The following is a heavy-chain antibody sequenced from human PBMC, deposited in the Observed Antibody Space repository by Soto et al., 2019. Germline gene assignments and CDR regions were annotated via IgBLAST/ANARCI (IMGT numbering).Heavy chain of an antibody. CDR1: GFTFNNAW. D-gene: IGHD3-22*01. CDR3: TAQFYFDASGYSFDL. V-gene: IGHV3-15*01. J-gene: IGHJ4*02. Sequence: KPGGSLRPSCAASGFTFNNAWMGWVRQAPGQGLEWVGHMKSKSEGGTTDYAAPVKGRFTISRDDSKNTVYLQMNSLTAEDTAVYYCTAQFYFDASGYSFDLWGQGTLVTVSS. CDR2: MKSKSEGGTT.